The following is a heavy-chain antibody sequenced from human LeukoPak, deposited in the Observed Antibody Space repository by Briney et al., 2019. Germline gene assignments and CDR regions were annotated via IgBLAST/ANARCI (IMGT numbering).Heavy chain of an antibody. CDR1: GGSISSYY. D-gene: IGHD3-3*01. CDR3: ARMGPYYDFWSGYDFDY. V-gene: IGHV4-59*01. J-gene: IGHJ4*02. Sequence: SETLSLTCTVSGGSISSYYWSWIRQPPGKGLEWIGYIYYSGSTNYNPSLKSRVTISVDTSKNQFSLKLSSVTAADTAVYYCARMGPYYDFWSGYDFDYGGQGTLVTVSS. CDR2: IYYSGST.